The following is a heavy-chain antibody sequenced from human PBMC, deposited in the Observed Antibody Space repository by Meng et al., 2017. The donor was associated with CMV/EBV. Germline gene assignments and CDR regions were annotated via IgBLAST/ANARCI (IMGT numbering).Heavy chain of an antibody. CDR3: ARGGEDIVVVPAAILFAY. CDR1: GYTFTGYY. V-gene: IGHV1-2*02. Sequence: ASVKVSCKASGYTFTGYYMHWVRQAPGQGLEWMGWINPNSGGTNYAQKFQGRVTMTRDTSISTAYMELSRLRSDDTAVYYCARGGEDIVVVPAAILFAYWGRGTLVTVSS. D-gene: IGHD2-2*01. CDR2: INPNSGGT. J-gene: IGHJ4*01.